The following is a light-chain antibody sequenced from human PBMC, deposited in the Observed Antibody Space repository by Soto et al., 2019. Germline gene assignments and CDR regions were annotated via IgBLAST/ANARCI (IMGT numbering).Light chain of an antibody. J-gene: IGKJ1*01. CDR1: QSVSSNY. CDR2: GAS. CDR3: QQYGSSPQT. Sequence: EIVLTQSPGTLSLSPGERATLSCRASQSVSSNYLAWYQRKPGQAPRLLIYGASSRAIDIPNRFSGSGSGTDFTLTITRLEPEDFAVYYCQQYGSSPQTFGQGTKVEI. V-gene: IGKV3-20*01.